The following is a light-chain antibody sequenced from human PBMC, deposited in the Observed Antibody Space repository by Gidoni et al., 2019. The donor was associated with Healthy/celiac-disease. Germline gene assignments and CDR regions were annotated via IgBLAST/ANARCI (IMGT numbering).Light chain of an antibody. Sequence: DIQMTQSPSSLSASVGDRVTITGRASQSMSSYLNWYQQKPGKAPKLLIYAASSLQSGVPSRFSGSGSGTDFTLTISRLQPEDFATYYCQQSYSTPYTFGQXTKLEIK. V-gene: IGKV1-39*01. CDR3: QQSYSTPYT. CDR2: AAS. J-gene: IGKJ2*01. CDR1: QSMSSY.